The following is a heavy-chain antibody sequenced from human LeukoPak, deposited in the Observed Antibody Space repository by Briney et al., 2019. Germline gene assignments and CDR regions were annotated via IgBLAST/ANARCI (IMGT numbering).Heavy chain of an antibody. J-gene: IGHJ4*02. D-gene: IGHD6-13*01. V-gene: IGHV3-23*01. CDR3: AKGNKAAIAAAGQPDY. CDR1: GFTFSSYA. CDR2: ISGSGGST. Sequence: GGSLRLSCAPSGFTFSSYAMSWVRQAPGKGLEWVSGISGSGGSTYYADSVKGRFTISRDNSKNTLYLQMNSLRAEDTAVYYCAKGNKAAIAAAGQPDYWGQGTLVTVSS.